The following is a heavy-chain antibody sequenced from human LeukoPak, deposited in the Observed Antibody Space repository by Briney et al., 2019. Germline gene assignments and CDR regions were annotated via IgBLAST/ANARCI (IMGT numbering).Heavy chain of an antibody. J-gene: IGHJ4*02. Sequence: AGGSLRLSCAASGFTFSSYSMNWVRQAPGKRLEWVSYISSSSSTIYYADSVKGRFTISRDNAKNSLYLQMNSLRGEDTAVYYCARGGSLNFDYWGQGTLVTVSS. V-gene: IGHV3-48*01. CDR3: ARGGSLNFDY. CDR2: ISSSSSTI. CDR1: GFTFSSYS. D-gene: IGHD1-26*01.